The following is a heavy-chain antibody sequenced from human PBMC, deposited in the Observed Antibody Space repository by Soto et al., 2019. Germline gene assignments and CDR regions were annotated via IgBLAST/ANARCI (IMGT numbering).Heavy chain of an antibody. CDR3: AKDGSYGDYADWYFDL. D-gene: IGHD4-17*01. CDR1: GFTFSSYA. V-gene: IGHV3-23*01. J-gene: IGHJ2*01. Sequence: EMQLLECGGGLVQPGGSLRLSCAASGFTFSSYAMSWVRQAPGKGLEWVSAISGSGGSTYYADSVKGRFTISRDNSKNTLYLQMNSLRAEDTAVYYCAKDGSYGDYADWYFDLWGRGTLVTVSS. CDR2: ISGSGGST.